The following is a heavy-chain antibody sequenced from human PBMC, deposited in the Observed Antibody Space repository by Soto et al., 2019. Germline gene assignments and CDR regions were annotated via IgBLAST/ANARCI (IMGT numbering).Heavy chain of an antibody. D-gene: IGHD2-2*02. Sequence: PGESLKISCKGSENTFINYWIAWVRQMPGKGLEWIGNIYPGDSNVKYSPAFQGQVTISADKSISSAYLQWSSLKASDTGIYYCARHGKEFGTSEGGYNWFDPWGQGTLVTVSS. CDR1: ENTFINYW. J-gene: IGHJ5*02. CDR2: IYPGDSNV. CDR3: ARHGKEFGTSEGGYNWFDP. V-gene: IGHV5-51*01.